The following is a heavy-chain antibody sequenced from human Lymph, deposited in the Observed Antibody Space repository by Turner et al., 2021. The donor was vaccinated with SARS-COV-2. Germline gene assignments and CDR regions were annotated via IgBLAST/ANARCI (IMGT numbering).Heavy chain of an antibody. CDR2: ISWNSGSI. CDR1: GFTFDEYV. V-gene: IGHV3-9*01. Sequence: EVQLVESGGGLVQPGRSLRLSCAASGFTFDEYVMHWVRQAAGKGLEWVSGISWNSGSIGYADSVKVRFTISRDNAKNTLYLQMNSLRAEDTDVYYCAKGRRFGMDVWGQGTTVTVSS. CDR3: AKGRRFGMDV. J-gene: IGHJ6*02.